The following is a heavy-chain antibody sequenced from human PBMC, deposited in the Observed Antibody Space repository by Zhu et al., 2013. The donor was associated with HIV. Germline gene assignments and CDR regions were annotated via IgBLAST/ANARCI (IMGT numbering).Heavy chain of an antibody. J-gene: IGHJ6*03. CDR3: ARVVKHCLSGNCLRLTDFYYYMDV. Sequence: QLQLVQSGAEVKRPGSSVKVSCQASGGKLKYTAISWLRRAPGQGLEWMGSIMPVFGTTKYEQSFQGRLTISADTSKTTVFMELNNLTPDDTAVYYCARVVKHCLSGNCLRLTDFYYYMDVWGKGTTVIVSS. CDR1: GGKLKYTA. V-gene: IGHV1-69*06. D-gene: IGHD5-12*01. CDR2: IMPVFGTT.